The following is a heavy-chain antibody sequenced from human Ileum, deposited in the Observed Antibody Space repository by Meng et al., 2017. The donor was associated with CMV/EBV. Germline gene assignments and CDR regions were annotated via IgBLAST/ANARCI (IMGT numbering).Heavy chain of an antibody. Sequence: GGSLRLSCAASGFTFSSYAMSWVRQAPGKGLEWVSAVSGSGGSTYYADSVKGRFTISRDNSKNTLYLQMNSLRAEDTAVYYCAKGQWSLHYYYYYGMDVWGQGTTVTGSS. J-gene: IGHJ6*02. CDR2: VSGSGGST. D-gene: IGHD6-19*01. V-gene: IGHV3-23*01. CDR1: GFTFSSYA. CDR3: AKGQWSLHYYYYYGMDV.